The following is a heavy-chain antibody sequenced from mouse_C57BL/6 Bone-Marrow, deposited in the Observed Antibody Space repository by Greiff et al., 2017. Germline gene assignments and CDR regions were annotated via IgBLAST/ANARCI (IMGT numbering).Heavy chain of an antibody. D-gene: IGHD2-1*01. J-gene: IGHJ3*01. V-gene: IGHV6-6*01. CDR2: IRNKANNHAT. CDR1: GFTFSDAW. Sequence: EVQLVESGGGLVQPGGSMKLSCAASGFTFSDAWMDWVRQSPEKGLEWVAEIRNKANNHATYYAESVKGRFTISRDDSKSSVYLQMNSLRAEDTGIYYCSGGSTIVRRGFAYWGQGTLVTVSA. CDR3: SGGSTIVRRGFAY.